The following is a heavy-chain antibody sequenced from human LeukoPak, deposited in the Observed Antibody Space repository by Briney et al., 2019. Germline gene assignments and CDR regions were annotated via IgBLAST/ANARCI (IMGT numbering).Heavy chain of an antibody. CDR3: ARRHSSGWSHFDY. D-gene: IGHD6-19*01. V-gene: IGHV4-59*08. CDR2: IYYSGST. Sequence: SSETLSLTCTVSGGSISSYYWSWIRQPPGKGLEWIGYIYYSGSTNYNPSLKSRVTISVDTSKNQFSLKLSSVTAADTAVYYCARRHSSGWSHFDYWGQGTLVTVSS. J-gene: IGHJ4*02. CDR1: GGSISSYY.